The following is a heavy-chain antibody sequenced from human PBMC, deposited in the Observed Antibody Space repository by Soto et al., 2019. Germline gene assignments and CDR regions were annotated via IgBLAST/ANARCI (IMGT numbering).Heavy chain of an antibody. J-gene: IGHJ4*02. CDR2: IYYSGST. V-gene: IGHV4-39*01. CDR1: GGSISSSSYY. CDR3: ARSPNYVWGSYRPSVFGY. D-gene: IGHD3-16*02. Sequence: PSETLSLTCTVSGGSISSSSYYWGWIRQPPGKGLEWIGSIYYSGSTYYNPSLKSRVTISVDTSKNQFSLKLSSVTAADTAVYYCARSPNYVWGSYRPSVFGYWGQGTLVTVSS.